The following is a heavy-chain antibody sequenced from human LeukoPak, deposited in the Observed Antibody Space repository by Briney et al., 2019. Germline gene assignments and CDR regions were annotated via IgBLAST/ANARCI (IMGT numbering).Heavy chain of an antibody. V-gene: IGHV3-30*04. D-gene: IGHD3-10*01. CDR2: ISYDGSNK. J-gene: IGHJ6*02. Sequence: GGSLRLSCAASGFTFSSYAMHWVRQAPGKGLEWVAVISYDGSNKYYADPVKGRFTISRDNSKNTLYLQMNSLRAEDTAVYYCARDQTLNLYYGSGMDVWGQGTTVTVSS. CDR1: GFTFSSYA. CDR3: ARDQTLNLYYGSGMDV.